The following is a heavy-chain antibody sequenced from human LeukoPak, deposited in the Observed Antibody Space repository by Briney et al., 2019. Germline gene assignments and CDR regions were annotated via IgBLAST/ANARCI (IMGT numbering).Heavy chain of an antibody. CDR1: GDSVSSNSAA. J-gene: IGHJ5*02. V-gene: IGHV6-1*01. CDR2: TYYRSKWYN. Sequence: QTLSLTCAISGDSVSSNSAAWNWIRQSPSRGLEWLGRTYYRSKWYNDYAVSVKSRITINPDTSKNQFSLQLNSVTPEDTAVYYCARESPQWLVPYGWFDPWGQGTLVTVSS. CDR3: ARESPQWLVPYGWFDP. D-gene: IGHD6-19*01.